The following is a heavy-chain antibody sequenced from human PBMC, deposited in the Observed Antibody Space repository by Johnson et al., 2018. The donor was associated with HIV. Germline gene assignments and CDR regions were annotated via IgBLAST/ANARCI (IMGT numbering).Heavy chain of an antibody. V-gene: IGHV3-30*04. J-gene: IGHJ3*02. CDR1: GFTFSSYA. D-gene: IGHD6-13*01. Sequence: QEQLVESGGGVVQPGRSLRLSCAASGFTFSSYAMHWVRQAPGKGLEWVAVISYDGSNKYFADSVKGRFTISRDNSKNTVRLQMNSLRAEDTAVYYCARVPRIEQQLVHAFDIWGQGTMVTVSS. CDR2: ISYDGSNK. CDR3: ARVPRIEQQLVHAFDI.